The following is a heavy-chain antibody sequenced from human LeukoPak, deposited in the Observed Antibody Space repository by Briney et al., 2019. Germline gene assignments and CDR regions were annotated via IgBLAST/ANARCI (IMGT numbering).Heavy chain of an antibody. V-gene: IGHV3-43*01. Sequence: QAGGSLRLSCAASGFTFDDYTMHWVRQAPGKGLEWVSVISWDGGSTFYADSVKGRFTISRDNSKDSLYLQMNSLRTEDTALYYCTRQYSYGYDPPLDVWGKGTTVTISS. CDR2: ISWDGGST. CDR1: GFTFDDYT. CDR3: TRQYSYGYDPPLDV. J-gene: IGHJ6*04. D-gene: IGHD5-18*01.